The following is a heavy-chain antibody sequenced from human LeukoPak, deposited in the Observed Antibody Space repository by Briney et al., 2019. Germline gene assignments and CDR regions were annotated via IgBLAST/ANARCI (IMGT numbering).Heavy chain of an antibody. CDR1: GFTFSSYA. V-gene: IGHV3-23*01. D-gene: IGHD3-10*01. Sequence: GGSLRLSCAASGFTFSSYAMSWVRQAPGKGLEWVSAISGSGGSTYYAESVKGRFTISRDNSKNTLYLQMNSLRAEDTAVYYCAKVLGYGSGIGYFDYWGQGTLVTVSS. CDR3: AKVLGYGSGIGYFDY. J-gene: IGHJ4*02. CDR2: ISGSGGST.